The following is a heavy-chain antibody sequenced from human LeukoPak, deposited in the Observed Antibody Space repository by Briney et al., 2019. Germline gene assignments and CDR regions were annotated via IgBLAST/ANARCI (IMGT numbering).Heavy chain of an antibody. CDR2: IYYSGST. V-gene: IGHV4-59*12. Sequence: KPSETLSLTCTVSGGSISSYYWSWIRQPPGKGLEWIGYIYYSGSTNYNPSLKSRVTISVDTSKNQFSLKLSSVTAADTAVYYCARGVVVVVPAAILGMDVWGQGTTVTVSS. D-gene: IGHD2-2*01. J-gene: IGHJ6*02. CDR3: ARGVVVVVPAAILGMDV. CDR1: GGSISSYY.